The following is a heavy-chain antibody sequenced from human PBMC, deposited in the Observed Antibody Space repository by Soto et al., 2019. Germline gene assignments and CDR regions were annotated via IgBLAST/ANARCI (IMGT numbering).Heavy chain of an antibody. CDR1: GGSVTSRNW. CDR3: ARQELELDWFDP. D-gene: IGHD1-7*01. CDR2: IHHSGTT. Sequence: QVQLQESGPGLVQPAGTLSLTCTVSGGSVTSRNWWIWVRQPPGKGLEWIGAIHHSGTTDYNPSLKSRAAISVDKSKHRFSLRLTSVTAADTALYYCARQELELDWFDPWGQGTLVSVSS. J-gene: IGHJ5*02. V-gene: IGHV4-4*02.